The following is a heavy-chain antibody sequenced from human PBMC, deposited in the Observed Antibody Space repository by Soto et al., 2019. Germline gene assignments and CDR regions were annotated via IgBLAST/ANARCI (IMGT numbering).Heavy chain of an antibody. V-gene: IGHV3-73*02. J-gene: IGHJ4*02. Sequence: EVQLVESGGGLVQPGGSLKLSCAASGFTFSGASIYWVRQASGKGLEWVGRIRSKDKNYATAYGASVKGRFTISRDDSQSTAYLQMISLKTEDTAVYYCAGLVTVGIWGRGTLVTVSS. CDR1: GFTFSGAS. D-gene: IGHD3-10*01. CDR3: AGLVTVGI. CDR2: IRSKDKNYAT.